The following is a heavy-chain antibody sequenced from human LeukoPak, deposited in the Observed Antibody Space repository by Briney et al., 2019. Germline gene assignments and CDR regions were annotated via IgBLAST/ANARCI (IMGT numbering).Heavy chain of an antibody. CDR1: GGSISSYC. Sequence: SETLSLTCTVSGGSISSYCWTWVRQPAGKGLEWIGRIYTSGGTNYNPSLKSRVTMSVDTSENRFSLKLTSVTAADTAVYYCARAPSYNSARLDVWGQGTTVTVSS. CDR2: IYTSGGT. D-gene: IGHD1-1*01. J-gene: IGHJ6*02. V-gene: IGHV4-4*07. CDR3: ARAPSYNSARLDV.